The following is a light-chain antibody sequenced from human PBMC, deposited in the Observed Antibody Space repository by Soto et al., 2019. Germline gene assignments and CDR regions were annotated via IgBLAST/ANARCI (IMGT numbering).Light chain of an antibody. CDR1: QSVSTRY. CDR2: GAS. J-gene: IGKJ2*01. CDR3: HQFGSSPLAFT. V-gene: IGKV3-20*01. Sequence: ESMLTQSPGTLSLSPGERATLSCRASQSVSTRYLAWYQQKPGQAPRLLIYGASIGAAGIPDRFSGSGSGTDFTLTISILEPEDFAVYSCHQFGSSPLAFTFGQGTKLEI.